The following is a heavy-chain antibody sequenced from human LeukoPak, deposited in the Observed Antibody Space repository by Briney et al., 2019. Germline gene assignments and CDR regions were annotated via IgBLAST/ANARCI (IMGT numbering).Heavy chain of an antibody. J-gene: IGHJ3*02. D-gene: IGHD2/OR15-2a*01. Sequence: SETLSLTCKVSGGSIRSFSWSWIWQPPGKGLEWIGYMSYTGSTNYNPSLKSRVTISADTSKNQFSLKLNSVTAADTAVYYCARHGGETIVLTTLHAFDIWGQGTMVTVSS. V-gene: IGHV4-59*08. CDR2: MSYTGST. CDR3: ARHGGETIVLTTLHAFDI. CDR1: GGSIRSFS.